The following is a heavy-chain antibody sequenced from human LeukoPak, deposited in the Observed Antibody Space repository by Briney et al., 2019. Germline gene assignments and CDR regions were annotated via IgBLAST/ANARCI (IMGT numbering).Heavy chain of an antibody. CDR3: ASDPTTVVTFGY. CDR2: INPSGGST. J-gene: IGHJ4*02. D-gene: IGHD4-17*01. CDR1: GYTFTSYY. V-gene: IGHV1-46*01. Sequence: GSVKVSCKASGYTFTSYYMHWVRQAPGQGLEWMGIINPSGGSTSYAQKFQGRVTITADKSTSTAYMELSSLRSEDTAVYYCASDPTTVVTFGYWGQGTLVTVSS.